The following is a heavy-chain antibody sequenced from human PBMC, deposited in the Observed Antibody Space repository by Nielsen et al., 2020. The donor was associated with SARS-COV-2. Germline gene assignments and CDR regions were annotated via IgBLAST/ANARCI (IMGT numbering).Heavy chain of an antibody. Sequence: GGSLRLSCAASGFTFSSYGMHWVRQAPGRGLEWVAVISFDGSNQYYGGSVKGRFTISRDNSKNTLYLQMNSLRAEDTAVYYCAKGFFATSITIFGVVTLGGMDVWGQGTTVTVAS. V-gene: IGHV3-30*18. J-gene: IGHJ6*02. CDR1: GFTFSSYG. D-gene: IGHD3-3*01. CDR3: AKGFFATSITIFGVVTLGGMDV. CDR2: ISFDGSNQ.